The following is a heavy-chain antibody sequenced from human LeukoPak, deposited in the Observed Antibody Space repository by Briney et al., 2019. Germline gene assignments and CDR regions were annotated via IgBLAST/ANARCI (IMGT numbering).Heavy chain of an antibody. Sequence: GGSLRPSCVASGFTFTNYWMTWVRQAPGKGLEWVATTNLDGSDKYYVDSVKGRFTISRDNTKNSLYLQMNGLRAEDTAVYYCARGGGSGNWGQGTLVIVSS. CDR2: TNLDGSDK. CDR1: GFTFTNYW. CDR3: ARGGGSGN. V-gene: IGHV3-7*01. D-gene: IGHD3-10*01. J-gene: IGHJ4*02.